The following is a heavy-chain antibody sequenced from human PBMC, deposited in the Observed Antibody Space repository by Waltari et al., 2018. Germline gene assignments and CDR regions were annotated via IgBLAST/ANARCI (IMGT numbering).Heavy chain of an antibody. CDR3: AKRGEGYYDSSGYFDY. CDR1: GFTFSSYA. V-gene: IGHV3-23*01. J-gene: IGHJ4*02. CDR2: ISGSGGST. D-gene: IGHD3-22*01. Sequence: EVQLLESGGGLVQPGGSLRLSCAASGFTFSSYAMSWVRQAPGKGLEWVSAISGSGGSTDYADSVKGRFTISRDNSKNTLYLQMNSLRAEDTAVYYCAKRGEGYYDSSGYFDYWGQGTLVTVSS.